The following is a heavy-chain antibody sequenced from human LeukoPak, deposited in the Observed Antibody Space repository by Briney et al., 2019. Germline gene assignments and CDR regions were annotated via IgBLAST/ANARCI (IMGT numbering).Heavy chain of an antibody. V-gene: IGHV3-48*03. CDR2: ISSSGSTI. J-gene: IGHJ3*02. Sequence: GRSLRLSCAASGFTFSSYEMNWVRQAPGKGLEWGSYISSSGSTIYYADSVKGRFTISRDNAKNSLYLQMNSLRAEDTAVYYCATSYSGRLTGIGAFDIWGQGTMVTVSS. CDR3: ATSYSGRLTGIGAFDI. D-gene: IGHD1-26*01. CDR1: GFTFSSYE.